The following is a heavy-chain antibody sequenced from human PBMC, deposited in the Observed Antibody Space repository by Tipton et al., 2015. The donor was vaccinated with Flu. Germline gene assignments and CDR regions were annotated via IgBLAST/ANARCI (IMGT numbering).Heavy chain of an antibody. Sequence: LRLSCTDSGGSIRSTNYFCAWIRQPPGKRLELIGSIYPSGTTYYNPSLKSRVTISVDTSKSQFSLMLRSVTAADTAVYYCARLSYYDVDLKNFYFDYWGQGALVTVSS. CDR2: IYPSGTT. V-gene: IGHV4-39*01. D-gene: IGHD3-10*02. CDR3: ARLSYYDVDLKNFYFDY. CDR1: GGSIRSTNYF. J-gene: IGHJ4*02.